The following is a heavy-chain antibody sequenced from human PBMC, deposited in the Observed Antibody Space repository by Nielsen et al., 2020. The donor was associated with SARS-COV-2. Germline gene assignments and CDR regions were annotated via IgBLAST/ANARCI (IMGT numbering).Heavy chain of an antibody. V-gene: IGHV3-48*01. D-gene: IGHD3-3*01. CDR3: ARSITIFGMVIAYYYYGMDV. CDR2: ISSSSSTI. J-gene: IGHJ6*02. Sequence: WIRQPPGKGLEWVSYISSSSSTIYYADSVKGRFTISRDNAKNSLYLQMNSLRAEDTAVYYCARSITIFGMVIAYYYYGMDVWGQGTTVTVSS.